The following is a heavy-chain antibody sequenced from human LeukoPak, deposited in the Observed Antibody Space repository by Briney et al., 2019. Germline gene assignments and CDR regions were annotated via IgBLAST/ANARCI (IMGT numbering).Heavy chain of an antibody. D-gene: IGHD6-19*01. Sequence: GGSLRLSCAASGFTFSDYWMSWVRQAPGKGLEWVANIKQDGSEKYYVDSVRGRFTISRDNAKNSLYLQMNSLRAEDTAVYYCARAGEQWLPTDYWGQGTLVTVSS. CDR2: IKQDGSEK. CDR1: GFTFSDYW. CDR3: ARAGEQWLPTDY. J-gene: IGHJ4*02. V-gene: IGHV3-7*01.